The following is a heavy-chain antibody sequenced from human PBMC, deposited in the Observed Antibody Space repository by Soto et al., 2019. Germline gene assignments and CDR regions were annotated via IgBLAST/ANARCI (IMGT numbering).Heavy chain of an antibody. D-gene: IGHD3-16*01. J-gene: IGHJ4*02. CDR3: ASVTFGGIVLAH. CDR2: IYFNGNT. Sequence: LSLTCTVSAASFSKYYWTWIRQPPGKGLEWIGYIYFNGNTRYNPSLEGRLTISIDTSKKEFSLKLTSVTAADAAVYYCASVTFGGIVLAHWGQGTLVTVSS. V-gene: IGHV4-59*01. CDR1: AASFSKYY.